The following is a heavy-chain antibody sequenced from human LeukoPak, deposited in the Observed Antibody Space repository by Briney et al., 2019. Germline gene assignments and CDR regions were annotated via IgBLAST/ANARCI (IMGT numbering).Heavy chain of an antibody. Sequence: SETLSLTCTVSGASISSYYWSWIRLPSGKGLEWIGFGHYTGSSNYNPSLKSRVTISVDTSKSQFSLKLNSVTAADTAVYYCARHDNRGYYSLHYWGQGALVTVSS. CDR1: GASISSYY. J-gene: IGHJ4*02. CDR3: ARHDNRGYYSLHY. V-gene: IGHV4-59*08. CDR2: GHYTGSS. D-gene: IGHD3-22*01.